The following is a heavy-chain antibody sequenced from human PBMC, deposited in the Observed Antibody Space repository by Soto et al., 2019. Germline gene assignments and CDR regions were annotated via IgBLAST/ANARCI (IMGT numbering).Heavy chain of an antibody. CDR3: ADYSGH. CDR1: GGSISSYY. Sequence: QVQLQESGPGLVKPSETLSLTCTVSGGSISSYYWSWIRQPPGKGLEWIGYIYYSGSTNYNPSLKKRVTIPVDTSKNQFSLKRSSVTAADTAVYYCADYSGHWGQGTLVTVSS. CDR2: IYYSGST. D-gene: IGHD2-15*01. J-gene: IGHJ1*01. V-gene: IGHV4-59*08.